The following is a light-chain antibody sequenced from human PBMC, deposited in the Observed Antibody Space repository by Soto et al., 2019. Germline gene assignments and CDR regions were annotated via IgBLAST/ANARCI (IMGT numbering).Light chain of an antibody. CDR3: MQALQTPKT. V-gene: IGKV2-28*01. Sequence: DIVMTQSPLSLPVTPGEPASISCRSSQSLLHSNGYNYLDWYLQKPGQSPQLLIYLVSNRATGVPDRFSGSGSGTDFTLNIIRVEAEDVGVYYCMQALQTPKTFGQGTKVEIK. J-gene: IGKJ1*01. CDR1: QSLLHSNGYNY. CDR2: LVS.